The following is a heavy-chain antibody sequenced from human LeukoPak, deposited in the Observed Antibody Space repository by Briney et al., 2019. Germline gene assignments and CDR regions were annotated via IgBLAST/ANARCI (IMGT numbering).Heavy chain of an antibody. Sequence: SETLSLTCAVYGESSFSSYYWSWSRQTPGGALEWIGEINHSGYTNYNPSLKSRVTLSIDTSKNQFSLRLNSVTAADTAVYYCSRQVVGNDYWGQGTLVTVSS. CDR1: GESSFSSYY. CDR3: SRQVVGNDY. D-gene: IGHD3-22*01. J-gene: IGHJ4*02. CDR2: INHSGYT. V-gene: IGHV4-34*01.